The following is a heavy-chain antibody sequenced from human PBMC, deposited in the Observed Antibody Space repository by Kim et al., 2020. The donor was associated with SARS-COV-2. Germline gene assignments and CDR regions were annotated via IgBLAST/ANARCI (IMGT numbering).Heavy chain of an antibody. CDR1: AFPVSTSD. D-gene: IGHD1-26*01. Sequence: GGSLRLSCAASAFPVSTSDMTWVRQAPGRGLEWVSVIHGNGNSYYADSVRGRFTISRDNSKNTLYLQMNDLRAEDRAVYYCARDKGPGDWERFDYWGQGTLVAVSS. J-gene: IGHJ4*02. CDR3: ARDKGPGDWERFDY. CDR2: IHGNGNS. V-gene: IGHV3-53*01.